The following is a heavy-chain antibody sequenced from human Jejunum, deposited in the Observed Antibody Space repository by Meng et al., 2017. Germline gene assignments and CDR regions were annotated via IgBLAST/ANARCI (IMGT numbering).Heavy chain of an antibody. CDR1: GYTFTNCE. J-gene: IGHJ4*02. Sequence: QVQLVQSGAEVKTPGASVKVSCKAFGYTFTNCEMHWVRQAPGQGLEWMGIINTSVGYTSHAQKFQGRVTMTRDTSTSTVHMEVSSLRSADTAVYYCARASRVLGGFDYWGQGTLVTVSS. CDR3: ARASRVLGGFDY. D-gene: IGHD3-16*01. V-gene: IGHV1-46*01. CDR2: INTSVGYT.